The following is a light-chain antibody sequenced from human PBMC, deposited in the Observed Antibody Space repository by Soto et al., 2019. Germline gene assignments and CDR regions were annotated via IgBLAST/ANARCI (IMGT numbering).Light chain of an antibody. Sequence: EIVLTQSPGTLSLSPGERATLSCRASQSVSSSYLAWYQQKPGQAPRLLIYDASKRATGIPARFSGSGSGTDFTLTISRLEPEDFAVYYCQQYGSSPPWTFGQGTKVDIK. CDR2: DAS. CDR1: QSVSSSY. J-gene: IGKJ1*01. V-gene: IGKV3-20*01. CDR3: QQYGSSPPWT.